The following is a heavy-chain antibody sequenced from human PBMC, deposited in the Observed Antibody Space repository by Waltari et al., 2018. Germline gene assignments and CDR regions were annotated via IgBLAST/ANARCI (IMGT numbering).Heavy chain of an antibody. CDR2: IYYSGST. D-gene: IGHD2-2*01. CDR1: SISSYY. J-gene: IGHJ2*01. V-gene: IGHV4-59*01. Sequence: SISSYYWSWLRQPPGKGLEWIGYIYYSGSTNYNPSLKSRVTISVDTSKNQFSLKLSSVTAADTAVYYCARTDIVVVPAQGYGVRWYFDLWGRGTLVTVSS. CDR3: ARTDIVVVPAQGYGVRWYFDL.